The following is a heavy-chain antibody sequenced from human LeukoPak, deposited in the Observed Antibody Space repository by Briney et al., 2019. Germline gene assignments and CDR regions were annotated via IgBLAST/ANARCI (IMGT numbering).Heavy chain of an antibody. CDR1: GGSISSYY. J-gene: IGHJ4*02. Sequence: SETLSLTCTVSGGSISSYYWSRIRQPPGKGLEWIGYIYYSGSTNYNPSLKSRVTISVDTSKNQFSLKLSSVTAADTAVYYCARVGGDYGDDYFDYWGQGTLVTVSS. D-gene: IGHD4-17*01. CDR3: ARVGGDYGDDYFDY. V-gene: IGHV4-59*01. CDR2: IYYSGST.